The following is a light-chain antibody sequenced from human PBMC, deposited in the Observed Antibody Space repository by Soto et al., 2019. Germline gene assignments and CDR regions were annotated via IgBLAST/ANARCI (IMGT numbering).Light chain of an antibody. CDR3: QQYTNWPPRYT. Sequence: EIVMTQSPATLSVSPGERATLSCRASQSVSSNLAWYQQKPGQAPRLLIYGASTRATGIPARFSGSGSGTEFTLTISILQSDDFSVYYCQQYTNWPPRYTFGQGTKLEIK. CDR2: GAS. V-gene: IGKV3-15*01. CDR1: QSVSSN. J-gene: IGKJ2*01.